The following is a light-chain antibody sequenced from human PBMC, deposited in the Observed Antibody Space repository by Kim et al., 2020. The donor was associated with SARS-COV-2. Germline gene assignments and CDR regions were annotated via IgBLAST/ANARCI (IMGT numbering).Light chain of an antibody. J-gene: IGKJ5*01. CDR2: GAS. Sequence: EIVLTQSPGTLSLSPGERATLSCRASQSITSNYVAWYQHKPGQAPRLLIYGASSRATGIPDRVSGSGSGTDFTLTISRLEPEDFAVYYCQQYGASPITFGQGTRLDIK. V-gene: IGKV3-20*01. CDR3: QQYGASPIT. CDR1: QSITSNY.